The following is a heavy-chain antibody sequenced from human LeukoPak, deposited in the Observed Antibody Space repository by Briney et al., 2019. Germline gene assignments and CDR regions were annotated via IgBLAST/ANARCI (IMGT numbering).Heavy chain of an antibody. CDR3: ARTGYNYGTPLNY. D-gene: IGHD5-18*01. CDR2: ITDSGTGT. CDR1: EFTFSKAW. Sequence: GGSLRLSCAASEFTFSKAWMSWVRQAPGKGLEWVSGITDSGTGTYYADSVKGRFTISRDNSKNTVYLQMSSLRAEDTAVYYCARTGYNYGTPLNYWGQGTLVTVSS. J-gene: IGHJ4*02. V-gene: IGHV3-23*01.